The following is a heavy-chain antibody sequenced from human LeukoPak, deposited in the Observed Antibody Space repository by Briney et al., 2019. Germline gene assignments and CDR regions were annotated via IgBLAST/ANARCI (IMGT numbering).Heavy chain of an antibody. Sequence: SETLSLTCAVYGGSFSGYYWRWIRQPPGKGLEWIGEINHSGSTNYNPALKSRVTISGVTSKNQFSLKLSSVTAADTAVYYWARGRGAAAGRSWFDPWGQGTLVTVSS. CDR3: ARGRGAAAGRSWFDP. CDR1: GGSFSGYY. D-gene: IGHD6-13*01. CDR2: INHSGST. J-gene: IGHJ5*02. V-gene: IGHV4-34*01.